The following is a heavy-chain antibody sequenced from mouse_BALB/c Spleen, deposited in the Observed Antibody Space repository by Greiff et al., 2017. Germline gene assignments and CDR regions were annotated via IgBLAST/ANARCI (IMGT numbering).Heavy chain of an antibody. CDR1: GFTFSSYA. D-gene: IGHD2-1*01. CDR3: ARALYYGNYFDY. CDR2: ISSGGST. V-gene: IGHV5-6-5*01. Sequence: EVKVVESGGGLVKPGGSLKLSCAASGFTFSSYAMSWVRQTPEKRLEWVASISSGGSTYYPDSVKGRFTISRDNARNILYLQMSSLRSEDTAMYYCARALYYGNYFDYWGQGTTLTVSS. J-gene: IGHJ2*01.